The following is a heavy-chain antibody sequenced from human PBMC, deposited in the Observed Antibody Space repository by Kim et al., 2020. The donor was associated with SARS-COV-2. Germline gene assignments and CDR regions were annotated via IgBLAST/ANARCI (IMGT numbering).Heavy chain of an antibody. Sequence: GGSLRLSCAASGFTFSSYGMHWVRQAPGKGLEWVAVISYDGSNKYYADSVKGRFTISRDNSKNTLYLQMNSLRAEDTAVYYCAKVGVVGSGPGAYWGQGTLVPVSS. CDR2: ISYDGSNK. CDR1: GFTFSSYG. CDR3: AKVGVVGSGPGAY. V-gene: IGHV3-30*18. D-gene: IGHD3-10*01. J-gene: IGHJ4*02.